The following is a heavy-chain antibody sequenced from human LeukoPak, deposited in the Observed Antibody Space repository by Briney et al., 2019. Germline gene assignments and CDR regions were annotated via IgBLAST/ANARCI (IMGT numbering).Heavy chain of an antibody. CDR2: IYYSGST. V-gene: IGHV4-59*01. D-gene: IGHD2-15*01. CDR1: GGSISSYY. CDR3: ARDRGYCSGSNCYMVFDY. Sequence: SETLSPTCTVSGGSISSYYWSWIRQPPGKGLEWIGYIYYSGSTDYNPSLKSRVTISVDTSKNQFSLKLSSVTAADTAVYYCARDRGYCSGSNCYMVFDYWGQGTLVTVSS. J-gene: IGHJ4*02.